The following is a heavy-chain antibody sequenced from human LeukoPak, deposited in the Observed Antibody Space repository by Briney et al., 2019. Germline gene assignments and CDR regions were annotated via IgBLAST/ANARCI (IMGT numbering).Heavy chain of an antibody. CDR1: GYTFTSYG. Sequence: ASVKVSCKACGYTFTSYGISWVRQDPGQGLEWMGWISAYNGNTNYAQKPQGRVTMTTDTSTSTAYMELRSLRSDDTAVYYCARDLDPTGYSSGWYGWDYYYYYGMGVWGQGTTVTVSS. CDR2: ISAYNGNT. V-gene: IGHV1-18*01. CDR3: ARDLDPTGYSSGWYGWDYYYYYGMGV. D-gene: IGHD6-19*01. J-gene: IGHJ6*02.